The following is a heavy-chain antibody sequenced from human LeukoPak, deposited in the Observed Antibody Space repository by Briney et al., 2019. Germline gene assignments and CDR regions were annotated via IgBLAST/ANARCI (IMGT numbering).Heavy chain of an antibody. Sequence: SETLSLTCTVSGGSISSGDYYWSWIRQPPGKGLEWIGYIYYSGSTYYNPSLKSRVTISVDTSKNQFSLKLSSVTAADTAVYYCARGAWRWLQSGFDYWGQGTLVTVSS. CDR1: GGSISSGDYY. J-gene: IGHJ4*02. D-gene: IGHD5-24*01. V-gene: IGHV4-30-4*01. CDR2: IYYSGST. CDR3: ARGAWRWLQSGFDY.